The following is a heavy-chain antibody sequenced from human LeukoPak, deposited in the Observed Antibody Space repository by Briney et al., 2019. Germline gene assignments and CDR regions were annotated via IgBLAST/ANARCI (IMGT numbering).Heavy chain of an antibody. CDR1: GFPFTSYS. CDR2: ISTSSSFI. CDR3: VKYGDYKFDP. V-gene: IGHV3-21*01. J-gene: IGHJ5*02. Sequence: GGSLRLSCAASGFPFTSYSINWVRQVPGKGLEWVSSISTSSSFIYYADSVKGRFTISRDNAKNSLYLQMNSLRAEDTAVYYCVKYGDYKFDPWGQGTLVTVSS. D-gene: IGHD4-17*01.